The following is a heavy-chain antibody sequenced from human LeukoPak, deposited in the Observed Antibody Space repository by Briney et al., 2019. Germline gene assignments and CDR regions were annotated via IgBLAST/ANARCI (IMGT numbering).Heavy chain of an antibody. Sequence: SETLSLTCTVSGGSISSYHWSWIRQAAGKGLEWIGRIYTSGSTKYNPSLKSRVTMSVDTSKNQISLKLSSVTAADTAVYYCARAAPMTTPTTDLYSLDYWGQGTLVTVSS. CDR1: GGSISSYH. V-gene: IGHV4-4*07. CDR2: IYTSGST. D-gene: IGHD4-17*01. CDR3: ARAAPMTTPTTDLYSLDY. J-gene: IGHJ4*01.